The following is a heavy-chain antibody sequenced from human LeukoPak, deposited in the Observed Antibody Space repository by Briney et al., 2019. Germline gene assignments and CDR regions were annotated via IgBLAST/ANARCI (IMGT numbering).Heavy chain of an antibody. CDR3: ASSDTAMVTYNY. CDR2: ISGSGGST. V-gene: IGHV3-23*01. Sequence: GGSLRLSCAASGFTFSSYAMSWVRQAPGKGLEWVSAISGSGGSTYYADSVKGWYTISRDNSKNTLYLQMNSLRAEDTAVYYCASSDTAMVTYNYWGQGTLVTVSS. D-gene: IGHD5-18*01. CDR1: GFTFSSYA. J-gene: IGHJ4*02.